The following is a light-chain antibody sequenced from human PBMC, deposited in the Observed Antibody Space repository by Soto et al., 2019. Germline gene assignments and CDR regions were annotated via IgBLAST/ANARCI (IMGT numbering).Light chain of an antibody. CDR2: KVS. V-gene: IGKV2-24*01. CDR1: QSLVHSDGNTY. J-gene: IGKJ1*01. Sequence: DIVMTQTPLSSPVTLGQPASISCRSSQSLVHSDGNTYLNWLQQRPGQPPRLLIYKVSNRFFGVPDRFSGSGARTHFTLKINRVEAEDVGVYYCMQVTQPTWTFGQGTKVEIK. CDR3: MQVTQPTWT.